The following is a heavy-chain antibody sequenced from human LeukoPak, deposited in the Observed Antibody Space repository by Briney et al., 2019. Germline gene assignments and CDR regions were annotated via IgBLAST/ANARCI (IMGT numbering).Heavy chain of an antibody. D-gene: IGHD6-19*01. CDR2: INPNSGGT. V-gene: IGHV1-2*04. CDR1: GYTFTSYY. Sequence: WASVKVSCKASGYTFTSYYMHWVRQAPGQGLEWMGWINPNSGGTNYAQKFQGWVTMTRDTSISTAYMELSRLRSDDTAVYYCARAWYSSGWGYFDYWGQGTLVTVSS. J-gene: IGHJ4*02. CDR3: ARAWYSSGWGYFDY.